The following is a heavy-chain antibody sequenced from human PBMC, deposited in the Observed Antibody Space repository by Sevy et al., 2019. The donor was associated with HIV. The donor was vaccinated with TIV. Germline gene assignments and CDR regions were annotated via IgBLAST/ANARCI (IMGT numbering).Heavy chain of an antibody. Sequence: SETLSLTCTVSGGSISSYYWSWIRQPPGKGLEWIGYIYYSGSTNYNPSPKSRFTISGDTSKNQFSLKLSSVTAADTAVYYCARTRGVGDYFDYWGQGTLVTVSS. CDR1: GGSISSYY. D-gene: IGHD4-17*01. V-gene: IGHV4-59*01. CDR3: ARTRGVGDYFDY. J-gene: IGHJ4*02. CDR2: IYYSGST.